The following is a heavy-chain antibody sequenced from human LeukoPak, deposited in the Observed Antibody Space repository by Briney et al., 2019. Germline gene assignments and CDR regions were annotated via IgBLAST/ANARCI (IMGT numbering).Heavy chain of an antibody. CDR2: IYPGDSDT. D-gene: IGHD3-9*01. CDR3: ARPQYDIVTGSYYFDY. Sequence: GESLKISCKCSGYSFTSYWIGWVRQLPGKGLEWMGIIYPGDSDTRYSPSFQGQVTISADKSISTAYLHWSSLKASDTAMYYCARPQYDIVTGSYYFDYWGQGTLVTVSS. J-gene: IGHJ4*02. CDR1: GYSFTSYW. V-gene: IGHV5-51*01.